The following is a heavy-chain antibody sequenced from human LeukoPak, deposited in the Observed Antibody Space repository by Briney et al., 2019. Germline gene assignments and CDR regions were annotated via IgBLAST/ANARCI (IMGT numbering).Heavy chain of an antibody. V-gene: IGHV3-30*01. CDR2: ISYDGSYK. CDR3: ARGGGACTNGLCYIDY. J-gene: IGHJ4*02. D-gene: IGHD2-8*01. Sequence: GGSLRLSCAASGFTFSSYAIHWVRQAPGKGLEWVAVISYDGSYKYYAGSVKGRFTISRDNSKNTLYLQMNSLRAEDTAVYCCARGGGACTNGLCYIDYWGQGTLVTVSS. CDR1: GFTFSSYA.